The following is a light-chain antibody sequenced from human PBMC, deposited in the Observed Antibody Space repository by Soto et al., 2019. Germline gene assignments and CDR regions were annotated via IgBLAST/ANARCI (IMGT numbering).Light chain of an antibody. J-gene: IGLJ1*01. Sequence: QSVLNQPASVSGSPGQSIAISCTGNSSEVGGYNFVSWYQQHPGKAPKLMIYDVSNRPSGVSNRFSGSKSGNTASLTISGLQAEDEADYYCSSYTSSSAYYVFGTGTKVTVL. CDR3: SSYTSSSAYYV. CDR1: SSEVGGYNF. CDR2: DVS. V-gene: IGLV2-14*01.